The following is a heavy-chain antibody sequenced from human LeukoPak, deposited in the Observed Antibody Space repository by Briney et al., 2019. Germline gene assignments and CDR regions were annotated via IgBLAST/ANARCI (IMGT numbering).Heavy chain of an antibody. Sequence: SETLSLTCAVYGGSFSGYYWSWIRQPPGKGLEWIGEINHSGSTNYNPSLKSRVTISVDTSKNQFSLKLSSVTAADTAVYYCARPGRSWPDFDYWGQGTLVTVSS. V-gene: IGHV4-34*01. J-gene: IGHJ4*02. CDR2: INHSGST. CDR3: ARPGRSWPDFDY. D-gene: IGHD6-13*01. CDR1: GGSFSGYY.